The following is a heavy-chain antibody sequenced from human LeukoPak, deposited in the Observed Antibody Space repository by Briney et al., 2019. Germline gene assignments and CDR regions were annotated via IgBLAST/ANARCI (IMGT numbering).Heavy chain of an antibody. Sequence: ASMKVSCKASGYTFSGYYMHWVRQAPGQGLEWMGWVNPLSGDANFAQKFQGRVTMTRDTSISTAYMELSRLISDDTAVYYCARGGQLPVDYWGQGTLVTVSS. J-gene: IGHJ4*02. CDR2: VNPLSGDA. D-gene: IGHD2-2*01. CDR3: ARGGQLPVDY. CDR1: GYTFSGYY. V-gene: IGHV1-2*02.